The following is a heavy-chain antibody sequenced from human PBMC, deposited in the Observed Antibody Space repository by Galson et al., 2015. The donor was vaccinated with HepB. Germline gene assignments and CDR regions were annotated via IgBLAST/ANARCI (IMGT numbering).Heavy chain of an antibody. CDR3: ARAPAYSSEAFDM. D-gene: IGHD6-13*01. CDR2: IWYDGSNK. V-gene: IGHV3-33*01. J-gene: IGHJ3*02. Sequence: SLRLSCAASGFTFSSYGMHWVRQAPGKGLEWVAVIWYDGSNKYYADSVKGRFTISRDNSKNTLYLQMNSLRAEDTAVYYCARAPAYSSEAFDMWGQGTMVTVSS. CDR1: GFTFSSYG.